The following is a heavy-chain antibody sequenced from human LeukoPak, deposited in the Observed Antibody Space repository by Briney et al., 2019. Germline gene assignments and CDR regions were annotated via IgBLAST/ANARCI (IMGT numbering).Heavy chain of an antibody. D-gene: IGHD3-22*01. V-gene: IGHV3-30*04. CDR3: ARPNYYDSSGVVGY. J-gene: IGHJ4*02. CDR1: GFTFSSYA. CDR2: ISYDGSNK. Sequence: GGPLRLSCAASGFTFSSYAMHWVRQAPGKGLEWVAVISYDGSNKYYADSVKGRFTISRDNSKNTLYLQMNSLRAEDTAVYYCARPNYYDSSGVVGYWGQGTLVTVSS.